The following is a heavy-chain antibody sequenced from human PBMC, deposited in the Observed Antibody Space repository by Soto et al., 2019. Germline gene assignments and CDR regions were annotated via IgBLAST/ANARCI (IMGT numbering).Heavy chain of an antibody. CDR2: ISYGGIT. Sequence: PSETLSLTCTVSGGSLSIYYWGWIRQPPGKGLEWIGYISYGGITNYNPSLKSQVTISVDTSKNQFSLKVNSVTAADTAVYYCARWGMATPFGHWGQGTLVTVSS. J-gene: IGHJ4*02. V-gene: IGHV4-59*01. D-gene: IGHD3-16*01. CDR3: ARWGMATPFGH. CDR1: GGSLSIYY.